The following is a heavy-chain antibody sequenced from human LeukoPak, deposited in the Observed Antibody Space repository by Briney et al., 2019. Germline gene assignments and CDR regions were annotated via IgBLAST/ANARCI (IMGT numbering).Heavy chain of an antibody. CDR2: INSDGSTT. CDR1: GFTFSSYW. CDR3: AKVIGVAGGDFDY. V-gene: IGHV3-74*01. D-gene: IGHD6-19*01. Sequence: SGGSLRLSCAASGFTFSSYWMHWVRQAPGKGLVWVSRINSDGSTTSHADSVKGRFTISRDNAKNTLYLQMNSLRAEDTAVYYCAKVIGVAGGDFDYWGQGTLVTVSP. J-gene: IGHJ4*02.